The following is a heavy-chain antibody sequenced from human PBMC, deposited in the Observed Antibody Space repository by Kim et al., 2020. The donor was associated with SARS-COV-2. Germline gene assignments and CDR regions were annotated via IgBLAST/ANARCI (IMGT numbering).Heavy chain of an antibody. J-gene: IGHJ6*02. CDR3: ARDRNLGDFWSGYLYYYYGMDV. D-gene: IGHD3-3*01. CDR2: IWYDGSNK. V-gene: IGHV3-33*01. CDR1: GFTFSSYG. Sequence: GGSLRLSCAASGFTFSSYGMHWVRQAPGKGLEWVAVIWYDGSNKYYADSVKGRFTISRDNSKNTLYLQMNSLRAEDTAVYYCARDRNLGDFWSGYLYYYYGMDVWGQGTTVTVSS.